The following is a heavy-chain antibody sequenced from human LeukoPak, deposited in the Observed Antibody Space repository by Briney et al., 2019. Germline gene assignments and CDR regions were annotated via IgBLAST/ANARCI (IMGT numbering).Heavy chain of an antibody. CDR3: ARLYYDILTGYFYLDS. V-gene: IGHV3-66*04. D-gene: IGHD3-9*01. J-gene: IGHJ5*01. CDR1: GFTVSSNY. Sequence: PGGSLRLSCAASGFTVSSNYMSWVRQAPGKGLEWVSVIYSGGSTYYADSVKGRFTISRDNSKNTLYLQMNSLRAEDTAVYYCARLYYDILTGYFYLDSWGQGTLVTVSS. CDR2: IYSGGST.